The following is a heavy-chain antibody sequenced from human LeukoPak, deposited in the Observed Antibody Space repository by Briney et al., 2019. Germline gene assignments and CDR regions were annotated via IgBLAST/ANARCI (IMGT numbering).Heavy chain of an antibody. Sequence: GGSLRLSCAGSGFTFSNYWMHWVRQAPGKGLVLVSRINGDGNSISYADSEEGRFTISRHNAKNTLYLQINSLRAEDTAVFYCARGPSGSAYGLFDYWGQGTLVTVSS. J-gene: IGHJ4*02. D-gene: IGHD5-12*01. CDR1: GFTFSNYW. V-gene: IGHV3-74*01. CDR3: ARGPSGSAYGLFDY. CDR2: INGDGNSI.